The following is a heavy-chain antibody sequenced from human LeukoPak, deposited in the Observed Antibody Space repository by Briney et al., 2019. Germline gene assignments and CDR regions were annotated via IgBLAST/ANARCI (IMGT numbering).Heavy chain of an antibody. D-gene: IGHD1-26*01. CDR1: GGTFSSYA. Sequence: SVKVSCKASGGTFSSYAISWVRQAPGQGLEWMGGIIPIFGTSNYAQEFQGRVTITADKSTSTAYMELSSLRSEDTAVYYCARDGDSGSSRTDAFDIWGQGTMVTVSS. V-gene: IGHV1-69*06. CDR3: ARDGDSGSSRTDAFDI. J-gene: IGHJ3*02. CDR2: IIPIFGTS.